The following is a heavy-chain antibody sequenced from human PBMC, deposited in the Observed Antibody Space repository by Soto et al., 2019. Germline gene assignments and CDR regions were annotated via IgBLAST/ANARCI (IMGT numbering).Heavy chain of an antibody. V-gene: IGHV1-18*04. CDR3: ARDRPTTVTKYNYYGLDV. CDR1: AYTFTSYC. D-gene: IGHD4-17*01. Sequence: ASVKVSCKASAYTFTSYCITWVRQAPGQGLEWMGWISANNGNTNYAQKVQGRVTMTTDTSTSTAYMELRSLRSDDTGVYYCARDRPTTVTKYNYYGLDVWGQGTTVTVSS. CDR2: ISANNGNT. J-gene: IGHJ6*02.